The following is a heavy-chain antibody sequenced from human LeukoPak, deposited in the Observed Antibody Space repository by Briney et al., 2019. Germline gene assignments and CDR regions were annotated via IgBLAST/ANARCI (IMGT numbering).Heavy chain of an antibody. J-gene: IGHJ4*02. CDR2: MSGDGGRT. V-gene: IGHV3-43*02. CDR3: AKDKKRGSGYFDY. D-gene: IGHD6-19*01. Sequence: GGSLRLSCAASGFTFDDYAMHWVRQAPGKGLGWFSLMSGDGGRTYYADSVKGRFTISRDNSKNSLYLQMNSLRTEDTALYYCAKDKKRGSGYFDYWGQGTLVTVSS. CDR1: GFTFDDYA.